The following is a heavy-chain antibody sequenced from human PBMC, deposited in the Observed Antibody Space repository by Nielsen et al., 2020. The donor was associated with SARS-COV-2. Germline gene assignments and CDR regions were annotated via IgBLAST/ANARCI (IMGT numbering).Heavy chain of an antibody. CDR2: INAGNGNT. J-gene: IGHJ5*02. D-gene: IGHD3-22*01. V-gene: IGHV1-3*01. Sequence: ASVQVSCKASGYTFTSYAMHWVRQAPGQRLEWKGWINAGNGNTKYSQKFQGRVTITRDTSASTAYMELSSLRSEDTAVYYCARDPRAFGYYDSSGYYFNWFDPWGQGTLVTVSS. CDR3: ARDPRAFGYYDSSGYYFNWFDP. CDR1: GYTFTSYA.